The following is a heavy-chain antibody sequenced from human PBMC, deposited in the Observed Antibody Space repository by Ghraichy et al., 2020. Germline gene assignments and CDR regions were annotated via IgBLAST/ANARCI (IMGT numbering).Heavy chain of an antibody. J-gene: IGHJ6*02. CDR1: GFDFSRHD. CDR3: ARDLSSPKYGMDV. CDR2: ISSRSTTI. Sequence: GGSLRLSCAVSGFDFSRHDMSWVRQAPGKGLEWVSYISSRSTTIFYADSVKGRFTISRDNAKNSLDLQMNSLRDEDTAVYFCARDLSSPKYGMDVWGQGTTVTVPS. V-gene: IGHV3-48*02.